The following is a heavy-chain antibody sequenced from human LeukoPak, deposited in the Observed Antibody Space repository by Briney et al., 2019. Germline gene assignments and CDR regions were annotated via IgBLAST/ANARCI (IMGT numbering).Heavy chain of an antibody. CDR3: AKDMGVDIVATIGFDY. CDR1: GFTFDDCA. Sequence: GGSLRLSCAASGFTFDDCAMHWVRQAPGKGLEWVSGISWNSGSIGYADSVKGRFTISGDNAKNSLYLQMNSLRAEDTALYYCAKDMGVDIVATIGFDYWGQGTLVTVSS. J-gene: IGHJ4*02. CDR2: ISWNSGSI. D-gene: IGHD5-12*01. V-gene: IGHV3-9*01.